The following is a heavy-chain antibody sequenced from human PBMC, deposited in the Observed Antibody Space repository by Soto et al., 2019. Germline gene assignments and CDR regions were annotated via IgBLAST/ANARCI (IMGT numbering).Heavy chain of an antibody. J-gene: IGHJ4*02. Sequence: QVQLQESGPGLVKPSETLSLTCTVSGGSISSHYWSWIRQPPGKGLEWIGYIYYSGSTNYNPSLKSRVTISVDTSKNQFSLKVSSVTAADTAVYYCARRYGGNFDYRGQGTLVNVSS. V-gene: IGHV4-59*11. CDR2: IYYSGST. CDR3: ARRYGGNFDY. D-gene: IGHD1-26*01. CDR1: GGSISSHY.